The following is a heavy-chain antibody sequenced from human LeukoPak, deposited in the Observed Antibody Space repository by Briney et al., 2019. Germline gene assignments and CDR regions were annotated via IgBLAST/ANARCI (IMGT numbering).Heavy chain of an antibody. J-gene: IGHJ4*02. CDR2: ISAYNGNT. CDR3: ARDRGNWNSGNLPFDY. Sequence: ASVKVSCKASGYTFTSYGISWVRQAPGQRLEWMGWISAYNGNTNYAQKLQGRVTMTTDTSTTTAYMELRSLRSDDTAVYYCARDRGNWNSGNLPFDYWGQGTLVTVSS. CDR1: GYTFTSYG. D-gene: IGHD1-7*01. V-gene: IGHV1-18*01.